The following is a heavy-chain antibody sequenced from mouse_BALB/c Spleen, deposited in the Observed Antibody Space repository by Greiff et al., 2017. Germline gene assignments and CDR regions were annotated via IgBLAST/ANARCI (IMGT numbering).Heavy chain of an antibody. CDR2: ISNGGGST. CDR1: GFTFSSYT. V-gene: IGHV5-12-2*01. CDR3: ARAYDYDRGYWYFDV. D-gene: IGHD2-4*01. Sequence: EVKVEESGGGLVQPGGSLKLSCAASGFTFSSYTMSWVRQTPEKRLEWVAYISNGGGSTYYPDTVKGRFTISRDNAKNTLYLQMSSLKSEDTAMYYCARAYDYDRGYWYFDVWGAGTTVTVSS. J-gene: IGHJ1*01.